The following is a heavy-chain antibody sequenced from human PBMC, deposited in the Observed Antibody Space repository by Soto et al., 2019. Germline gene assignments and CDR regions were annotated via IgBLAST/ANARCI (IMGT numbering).Heavy chain of an antibody. D-gene: IGHD2-2*01. CDR1: GFSLTTIGAG. Sequence: SGPTLVNPTQTLTLTCTFSGFSLTTIGAGVGWIRQPPGKALEWLALIYWDDDKRYSPSLKSRLTITKDTSKNQVVLKMTNVDPVDTATCYCAHRPEYVPAAYNWFDPWGQGTLVTVSS. V-gene: IGHV2-5*02. J-gene: IGHJ5*02. CDR3: AHRPEYVPAAYNWFDP. CDR2: IYWDDDK.